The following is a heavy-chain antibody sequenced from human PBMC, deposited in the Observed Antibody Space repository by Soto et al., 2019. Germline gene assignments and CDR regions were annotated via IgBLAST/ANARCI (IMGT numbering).Heavy chain of an antibody. CDR3: ARGVYYDSRGYYFFF. Sequence: SVKVSCTASGGTFSRYALSWVRQAPGQGPEWMGGIVPMFGTANYAQKFQGRVTITADESTSTAYMQLSSLRSEDTAVYYCARGVYYDSRGYYFFFWGQGTLVTVSS. V-gene: IGHV1-69*13. CDR1: GGTFSRYA. D-gene: IGHD3-22*01. CDR2: IVPMFGTA. J-gene: IGHJ4*02.